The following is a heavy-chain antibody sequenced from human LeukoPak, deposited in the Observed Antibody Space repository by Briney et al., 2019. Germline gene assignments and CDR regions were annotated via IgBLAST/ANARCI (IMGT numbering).Heavy chain of an antibody. CDR1: GFTFSSYA. CDR2: ISGSGGST. V-gene: IGHV3-23*01. D-gene: IGHD6-13*01. J-gene: IGHJ4*02. Sequence: PGGSLRLSRAASGFTFSSYAMSWVRQAPGKGLEWVSAISGSGGSTYYADSVKGRFTISRDNSRNTLYPQMNSLRAEDTAVYYCAKDPGIAAAGIIDYWGQGTLVTVSS. CDR3: AKDPGIAAAGIIDY.